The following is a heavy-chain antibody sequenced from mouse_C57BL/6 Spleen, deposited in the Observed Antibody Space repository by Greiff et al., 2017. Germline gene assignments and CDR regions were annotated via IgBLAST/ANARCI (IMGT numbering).Heavy chain of an antibody. Sequence: VMLVESGAELVKPGASVKISCKASGYAFSSYWMNWVKQRPGKGLEWIGQIYPGDGDTNYNGKFKGKATLTADKSSSTAYMQLSSLTSEDSAVYFCARSPYSNYDYAMDYWGQGTSVTVSS. D-gene: IGHD2-5*01. CDR1: GYAFSSYW. V-gene: IGHV1-80*01. J-gene: IGHJ4*01. CDR3: ARSPYSNYDYAMDY. CDR2: IYPGDGDT.